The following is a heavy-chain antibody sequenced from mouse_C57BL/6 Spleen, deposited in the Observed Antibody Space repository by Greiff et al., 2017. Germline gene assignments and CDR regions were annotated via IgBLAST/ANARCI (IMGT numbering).Heavy chain of an antibody. J-gene: IGHJ2*01. CDR3: ARGDYYGSSYYFDY. Sequence: EVQLQESGPELVKPGASVKMSCKASGYTFTDYNMHWVKQSHGKSLEWIGYINPNNGGTSYNQKFKGKATLTVNKSSSTAYMELRSLTSEDSAVYYCARGDYYGSSYYFDYWGQGTTLTVSS. V-gene: IGHV1-22*01. CDR1: GYTFTDYN. D-gene: IGHD1-1*01. CDR2: INPNNGGT.